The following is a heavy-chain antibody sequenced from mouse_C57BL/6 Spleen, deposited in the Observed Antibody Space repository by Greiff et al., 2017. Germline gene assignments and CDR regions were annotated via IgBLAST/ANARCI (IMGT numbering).Heavy chain of an antibody. J-gene: IGHJ4*01. D-gene: IGHD2-2*01. V-gene: IGHV1-82*01. CDR2: IYPGDGDT. CDR1: GYAFSSSW. Sequence: QVQLQQSGPELVKPGASVKISCKASGYAFSSSWMNWVKQRPGKGLEWIGRIYPGDGDTNYNGKFKGKATLTADQSSSTAYMQLSSLTSEDSAVXLCARSGWLPPYAMDYWGQGTSVTVSS. CDR3: ARSGWLPPYAMDY.